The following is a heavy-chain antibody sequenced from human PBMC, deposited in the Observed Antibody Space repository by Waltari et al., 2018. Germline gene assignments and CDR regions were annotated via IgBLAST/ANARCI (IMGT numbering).Heavy chain of an antibody. J-gene: IGHJ6*02. V-gene: IGHV5-51*01. CDR3: ARHDIGGIVPAARQYYYYYGMDV. CDR2: IYPGDSDT. D-gene: IGHD2-2*01. Sequence: EYMGIIYPGDSDTRYSPSFQGQVTISADKSISTAYLQWSSLKASDTAMYYCARHDIGGIVPAARQYYYYYGMDVWGQGTTVTVSS.